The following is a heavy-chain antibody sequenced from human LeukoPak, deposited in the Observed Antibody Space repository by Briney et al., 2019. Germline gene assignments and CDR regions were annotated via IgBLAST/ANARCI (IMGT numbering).Heavy chain of an antibody. CDR1: GYSFTSYW. Sequence: PGESLKISCKGSGYSFTSYWIGWVRQMPGKGLEWMGIIYPGDSDTRYSPSFQGQVTTSVDKSISTAYLQWSSLKASDTAMYFCARLATVTTRKDFDYWGQGTLVTVSS. CDR3: ARLATVTTRKDFDY. D-gene: IGHD4-17*01. J-gene: IGHJ4*02. CDR2: IYPGDSDT. V-gene: IGHV5-51*01.